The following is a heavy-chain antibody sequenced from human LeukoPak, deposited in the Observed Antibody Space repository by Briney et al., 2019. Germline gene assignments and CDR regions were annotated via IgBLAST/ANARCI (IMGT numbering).Heavy chain of an antibody. Sequence: ASVKVSCKASGGTFSSYAISWVRQAPGQGLEWMGGIIPIFGTANYAQKFQGRVTITADKSTSTAYMELSGLRSEDTAVYYCARDRALYYYYMDVWGKGTTVTVSS. CDR2: IIPIFGTA. J-gene: IGHJ6*03. V-gene: IGHV1-69*06. CDR3: ARDRALYYYYMDV. CDR1: GGTFSSYA.